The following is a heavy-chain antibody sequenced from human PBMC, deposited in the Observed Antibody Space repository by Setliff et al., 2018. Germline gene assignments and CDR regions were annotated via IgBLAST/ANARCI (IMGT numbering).Heavy chain of an antibody. Sequence: SETLSLTCNVSGGSVSSTSHYWGWIRQPPGKEMEWIGSVYYSGYTYYNPSLQSRVTISVDMSKNQFSLKLTSVTAADTAVYYCARVDFTMIQGVLGLWGQGTLVTVS. CDR2: VYYSGYT. D-gene: IGHD3-10*01. J-gene: IGHJ1*01. CDR3: ARVDFTMIQGVLGL. CDR1: GGSVSSTSHY. V-gene: IGHV4-39*07.